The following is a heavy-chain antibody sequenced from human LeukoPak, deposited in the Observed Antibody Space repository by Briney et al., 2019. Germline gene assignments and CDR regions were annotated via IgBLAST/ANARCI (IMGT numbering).Heavy chain of an antibody. CDR3: ARPRMKYYYDSSGYYDC. CDR2: ISSSGSTI. CDR1: GFTFSDYY. J-gene: IGHJ4*02. D-gene: IGHD3-22*01. V-gene: IGHV3-11*04. Sequence: GGSLRLSCAASGFTFSDYYMSWIRQAPGKGLEWVSYISSSGSTIYYADSVKGRFTISRDNAKNSLYLQMNSLRAEDTAVYYCARPRMKYYYDSSGYYDCWGQGTLVTVSS.